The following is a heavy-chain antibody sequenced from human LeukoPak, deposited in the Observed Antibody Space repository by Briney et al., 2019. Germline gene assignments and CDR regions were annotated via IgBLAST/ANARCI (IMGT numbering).Heavy chain of an antibody. CDR1: GYTFTSYY. J-gene: IGHJ6*02. Sequence: ASVKVSCKASGYTFTSYYMHWVRQAPGQGLEWMGIINPSGGSTSYAQKFQGRVTMTRDTSTSTVYMKLSSLRSEDTAVYYCARDSPFFTMVKGGMDVWGQGTTVTVSS. CDR2: INPSGGST. CDR3: ARDSPFFTMVKGGMDV. D-gene: IGHD3-10*01. V-gene: IGHV1-46*01.